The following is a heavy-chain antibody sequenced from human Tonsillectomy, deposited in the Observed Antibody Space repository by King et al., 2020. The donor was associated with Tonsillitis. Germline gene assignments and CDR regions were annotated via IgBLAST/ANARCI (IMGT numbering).Heavy chain of an antibody. Sequence: QLQESGPGLVQPSETLSLTCTVSGGSISSYYWSWIRQPPGKGLEWIGYIYYSGNTNYSPSLKSRVTMSVDTSKNQFSLKLTSVTAADTAVYYCAGGRSRSCGHIWYFELWGRGALVTVSS. CDR2: IYYSGNT. CDR1: GGSISSYY. J-gene: IGHJ2*01. CDR3: AGGRSRSCGHIWYFEL. V-gene: IGHV4-59*01. D-gene: IGHD6-6*01.